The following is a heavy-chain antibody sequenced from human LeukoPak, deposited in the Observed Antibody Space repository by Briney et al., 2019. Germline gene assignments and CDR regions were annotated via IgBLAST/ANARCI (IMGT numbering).Heavy chain of an antibody. Sequence: SETLSLTCTVSGGSISSYYWSWIRQPPGKGLEWIGYIYYSGSTNYNPSLKSRVTISVDTSKNQFSLKLSSVTAADTAVYYCARDLIAMVRGAFDYWAREPWSPSPQ. CDR2: IYYSGST. V-gene: IGHV4-59*01. D-gene: IGHD3-10*01. CDR3: ARDLIAMVRGAFDY. CDR1: GGSISSYY. J-gene: IGHJ4*02.